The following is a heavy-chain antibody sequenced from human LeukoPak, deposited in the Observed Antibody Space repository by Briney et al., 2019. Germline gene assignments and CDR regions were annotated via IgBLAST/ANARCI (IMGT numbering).Heavy chain of an antibody. CDR3: ARGSYSGYGVDY. CDR1: GFNFGEFW. V-gene: IGHV3-72*01. Sequence: EGSLRLSCAASGFNFGEFWMAWVRQAPGKGLEWVGRIRNKANHYTTEYAASAKGRFSISRDESKNSLYLQVNSLKTEDTAVYYCARGSYSGYGVDYWGQGTLVTVSS. J-gene: IGHJ4*02. CDR2: IRNKANHYTT. D-gene: IGHD5-12*01.